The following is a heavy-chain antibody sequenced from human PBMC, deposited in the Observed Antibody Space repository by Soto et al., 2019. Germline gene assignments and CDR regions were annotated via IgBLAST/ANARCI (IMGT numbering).Heavy chain of an antibody. CDR2: IYYSGST. V-gene: IGHV4-59*01. D-gene: IGHD3-10*01. CDR1: GGSISSYY. J-gene: IGHJ5*02. CDR3: AGQQGLLWFGELFA. Sequence: PSETLSLTCTVSGGSISSYYWSWIRQPPGKGLEWIGYIYYSGSTNYNPSLKSRVTISVDTSKNQFSLKLSSVTAADTAVYYCAGQQGLLWFGELFAWGQGTLVTSPQ.